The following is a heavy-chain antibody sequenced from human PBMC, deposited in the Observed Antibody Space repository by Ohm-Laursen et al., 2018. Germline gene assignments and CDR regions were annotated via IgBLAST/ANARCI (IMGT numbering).Heavy chain of an antibody. J-gene: IGHJ4*02. V-gene: IGHV4-4*08. CDR2: FYHSGGT. CDR1: GASISSYY. Sequence: TLSLTCSVSGASISSYYWTWIRQPPGKGLEWIGHFYHSGGTNNNPSFKSRVTISIDTSKNQVSLNLNSVTAADTAVYYCAKEQSRYCSGGSCFEYFDYWGQGTLVTVSS. D-gene: IGHD2-15*01. CDR3: AKEQSRYCSGGSCFEYFDY.